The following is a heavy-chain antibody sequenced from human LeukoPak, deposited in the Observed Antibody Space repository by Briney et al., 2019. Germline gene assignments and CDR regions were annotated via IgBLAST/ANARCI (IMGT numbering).Heavy chain of an antibody. CDR3: AKSHSGEQWLAQNRWFDP. V-gene: IGHV4-39*01. J-gene: IGHJ5*02. CDR1: GGSISSSSYY. Sequence: SETLSLTCTVSGGSISSSSYYWGWIRQPPGKGLEWIGSIYYSGSTYYNPSLKSRVTISVDTSKNQFSLKLSSVTAADTAVYYCAKSHSGEQWLAQNRWFDPWGQGTLVTVSS. D-gene: IGHD6-19*01. CDR2: IYYSGST.